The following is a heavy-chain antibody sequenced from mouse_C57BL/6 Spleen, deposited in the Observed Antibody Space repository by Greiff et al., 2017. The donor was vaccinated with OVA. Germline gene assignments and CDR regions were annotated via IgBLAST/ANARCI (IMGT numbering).Heavy chain of an antibody. V-gene: IGHV1-54*01. D-gene: IGHD1-1*01. J-gene: IGHJ2*01. CDR2: INPGSGGT. CDR1: GYAFTNYL. Sequence: QVQLQQSGAELVRPGTSVKVSCKASGYAFTNYLIEWVKQRPGQGLEWIGVINPGSGGTNYNEKFKGKGTLTADKSSSTASMQLSSLTSEDSAVYFCARVTTVVAPFDYWGQGTTLTVSS. CDR3: ARVTTVVAPFDY.